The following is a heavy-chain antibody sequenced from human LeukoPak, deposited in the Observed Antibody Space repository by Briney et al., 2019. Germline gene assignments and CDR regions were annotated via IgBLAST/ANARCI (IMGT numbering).Heavy chain of an antibody. D-gene: IGHD2-21*02. CDR3: AKALRAYCGGDCIRDY. CDR1: GFTFSSHA. CDR2: ISGSGGST. J-gene: IGHJ4*02. Sequence: GGSLRLSCAVSGFTFSSHAMSWVRQAPGKGLEWVAVISGSGGSTYYADSVKGRFTTSRNNSKNTLYLQMNILRAEDTAVYYCAKALRAYCGGDCIRDYWGQGTLVTVSS. V-gene: IGHV3-23*01.